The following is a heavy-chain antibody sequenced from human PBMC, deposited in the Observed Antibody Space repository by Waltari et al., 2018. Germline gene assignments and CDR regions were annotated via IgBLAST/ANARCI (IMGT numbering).Heavy chain of an antibody. CDR2: MQYRGST. CDR1: GGYIRTNYN. V-gene: IGHV4-39*01. CDR3: GRIAFGDDGGYFQH. J-gene: IGHJ1*01. D-gene: IGHD4-17*01. Sequence: QLQLHESGPGLVKPSETLSLTCTVSGGYIRTNYNWGWIRQPPGKGLEWMGNMQYRGSTFYNPSLKSRVTISLDTSKNQFALRRSSVGAADTAVYFCGRIAFGDDGGYFQHWGQGTLVTVSS.